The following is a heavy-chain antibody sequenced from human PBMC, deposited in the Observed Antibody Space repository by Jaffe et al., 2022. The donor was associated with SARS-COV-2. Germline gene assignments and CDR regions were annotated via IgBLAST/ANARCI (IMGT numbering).Heavy chain of an antibody. V-gene: IGHV4-34*01. CDR3: ARGPIRIAAAGPAHPPNYYYYGMDV. CDR2: INHSGST. D-gene: IGHD6-13*01. J-gene: IGHJ6*02. CDR1: GGSFSGYY. Sequence: QVQLQQWGAGLLKPSETLSLTCAVYGGSFSGYYWSWIRQPPGKGLEWIGEINHSGSTNYNPSLKSRVTISVDTSKNQFSLKLSSVTAADTAVYYCARGPIRIAAAGPAHPPNYYYYGMDVWGQGTTVTVSS.